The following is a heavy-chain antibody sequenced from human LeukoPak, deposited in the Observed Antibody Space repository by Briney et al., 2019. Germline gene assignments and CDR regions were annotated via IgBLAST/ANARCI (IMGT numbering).Heavy chain of an antibody. J-gene: IGHJ4*02. D-gene: IGHD5-18*01. CDR1: GGTFSSYA. V-gene: IGHV1-2*06. CDR3: ARVYSYGRYYFDY. CDR2: INPNSGGT. Sequence: ASVKVSCKASGGTFSSYAISWVRQAPGQGLEWMGRINPNSGGTNYAQKFQGRVTMTRDTSISTAYMELSRLRSDDTAVYYCARVYSYGRYYFDYWGQGTLVTVSS.